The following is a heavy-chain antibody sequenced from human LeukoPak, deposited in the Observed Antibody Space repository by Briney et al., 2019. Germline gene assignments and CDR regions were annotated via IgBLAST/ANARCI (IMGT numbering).Heavy chain of an antibody. CDR2: ISSGGST. CDR1: GFTFSNYA. J-gene: IGHJ4*02. V-gene: IGHV3-23*01. CDR3: AKLSHSSIYSYSDY. Sequence: GGSLRLSCAASGFTFSNYAMSWVRQAPGKGLEGFSAISSGGSTYYAESVKGRFTISRDNSKNTMYLQMNSLRAEDTAVYYCAKLSHSSIYSYSDYWGQGTLVTVSS. D-gene: IGHD3-22*01.